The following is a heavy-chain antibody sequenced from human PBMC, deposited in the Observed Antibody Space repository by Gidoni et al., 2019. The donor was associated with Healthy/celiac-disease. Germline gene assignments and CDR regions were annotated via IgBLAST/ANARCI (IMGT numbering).Heavy chain of an antibody. Sequence: QVQLQESGPGLVKPSETLSLTCTVSGGSISSYYWSWIRQPAGKGLEWIGRIYTSGSTNYNPSLKSRVTMSVDTSKNQFSLKLSSVTAADTAVYYCARDRGFGELLYYYYYGMDVWGQGTTVTVSS. D-gene: IGHD3-10*01. CDR1: GGSISSYY. V-gene: IGHV4-4*07. CDR3: ARDRGFGELLYYYYYGMDV. J-gene: IGHJ6*02. CDR2: IYTSGST.